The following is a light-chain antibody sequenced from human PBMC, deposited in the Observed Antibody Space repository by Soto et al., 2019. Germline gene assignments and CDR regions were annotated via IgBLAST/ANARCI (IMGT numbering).Light chain of an antibody. Sequence: DVQMTQSPSTLSASVGDRVTITCRASQSISAWLAWYQQKPGKAPKLLIYKASSSESGVPSRFSGSGSGTEFTLTISSLQPDDFATYYCQQYDSYSYTFGQGTKVDIK. CDR3: QQYDSYSYT. J-gene: IGKJ2*01. V-gene: IGKV1-5*03. CDR1: QSISAW. CDR2: KAS.